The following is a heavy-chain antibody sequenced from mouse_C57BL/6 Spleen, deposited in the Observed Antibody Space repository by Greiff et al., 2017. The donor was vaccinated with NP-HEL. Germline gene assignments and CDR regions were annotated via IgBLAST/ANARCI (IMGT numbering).Heavy chain of an antibody. D-gene: IGHD2-3*01. CDR3: ARDGADGYFYWYFDV. CDR1: GFTFSSYA. J-gene: IGHJ1*03. CDR2: ISDGGSYT. V-gene: IGHV5-4*01. Sequence: VESGGGLVKPGGSLKLSCAASGFTFSSYAMSWVRQTPEKRLEWVATISDGGSYTYYPDNVKGRFTISRDNAKNNLYLQMSHLKSEDTAMYYCARDGADGYFYWYFDVWGTGTTVTVSS.